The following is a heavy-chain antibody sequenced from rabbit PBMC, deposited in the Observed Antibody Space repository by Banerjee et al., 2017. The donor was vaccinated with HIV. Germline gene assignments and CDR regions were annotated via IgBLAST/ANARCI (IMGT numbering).Heavy chain of an antibody. V-gene: IGHV1S47*01. CDR2: IDPVFGDT. Sequence: QEQLVESGGGLVQPGGSLKLSCKASGFDFSSYGVSWVRQAPGKGLEWIGYIDPVFGDTYYASWVNGRFTISRRTSLNTVDLKMTSLTVADTATYFCARDRDGDAGYGSLALWGQGTLVTVS. D-gene: IGHD7-1*01. CDR3: ARDRDGDAGYGSLAL. CDR1: GFDFSSYG. J-gene: IGHJ3*01.